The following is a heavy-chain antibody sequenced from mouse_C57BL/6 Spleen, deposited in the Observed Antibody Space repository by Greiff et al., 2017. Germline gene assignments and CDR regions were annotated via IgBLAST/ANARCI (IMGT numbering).Heavy chain of an antibody. J-gene: IGHJ4*01. D-gene: IGHD2-3*01. V-gene: IGHV1-52*01. CDR1: GYTFTSYW. CDR2: IDPSDSET. CDR3: ARGGGWAMDY. Sequence: QVQLQQPGAELVRPGSSVKLSCKASGYTFTSYWMHWVKQRPIQGLEWIGNIDPSDSETHYNQKFKDKATLTVDKSSSPAYMQLSSLTSEDSAVYYCARGGGWAMDYWGQGTSVTVSS.